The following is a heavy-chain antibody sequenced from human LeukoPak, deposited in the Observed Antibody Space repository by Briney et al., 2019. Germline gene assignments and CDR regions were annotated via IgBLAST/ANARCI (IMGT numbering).Heavy chain of an antibody. V-gene: IGHV5-51*01. D-gene: IGHD6-6*01. CDR3: ARVSSSSPGRYYYYYGMDV. J-gene: IGHJ6*02. Sequence: GESLKISCKGSGYSFTSYWIGWVRQMPGKGLEWMGIIYPGDSDTRYSPSFQGQVTMSADKSISTAYLQWSSLKASDTAMYYCARVSSSSPGRYYYYYGMDVWGQGTTVTVSS. CDR2: IYPGDSDT. CDR1: GYSFTSYW.